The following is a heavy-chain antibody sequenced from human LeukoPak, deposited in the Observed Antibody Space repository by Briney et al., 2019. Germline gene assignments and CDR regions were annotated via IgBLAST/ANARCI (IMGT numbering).Heavy chain of an antibody. CDR1: GYTFTSYD. Sequence: ASVKVSCKASGYTFTSYDINWVRQPPGQGLEWMGWMSPNSGNTGYAQKFQGRVTITRHTSISTAYMELSSLRSEDTAVYYCASLLTYSSGWFLYWGQGTLVTVSS. CDR3: ASLLTYSSGWFLY. D-gene: IGHD6-19*01. J-gene: IGHJ4*02. V-gene: IGHV1-8*03. CDR2: MSPNSGNT.